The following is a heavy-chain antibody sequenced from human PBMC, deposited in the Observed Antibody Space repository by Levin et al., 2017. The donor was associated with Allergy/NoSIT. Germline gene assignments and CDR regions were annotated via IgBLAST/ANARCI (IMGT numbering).Heavy chain of an antibody. J-gene: IGHJ5*02. V-gene: IGHV4-61*02. CDR1: GGSISSGSYY. Sequence: SQTLSLTCTVSGGSISSGSYYWSWIRQPAGKGLEWIGRIYTSGSTNYNPSLKSRVTISVDTSKNQFSLKLSSVTAADTAVYYCARGRNYYASGSYSVWNWFDPWGQGTLVTVSS. CDR2: IYTSGST. D-gene: IGHD3-10*01. CDR3: ARGRNYYASGSYSVWNWFDP.